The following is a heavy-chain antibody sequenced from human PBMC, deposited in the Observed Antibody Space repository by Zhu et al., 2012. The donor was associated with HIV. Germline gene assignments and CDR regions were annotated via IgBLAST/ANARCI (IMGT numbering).Heavy chain of an antibody. D-gene: IGHD6-19*01. CDR2: AYYGGTT. Sequence: QVLLQESGPGLVKPSETLSLICTVSGGSISSSSSFWGWVRQTPGKGLEWIGSAYYGGTTYYTPSLMSRLTISVDTSKNQCSLRLSSVTAADTGLYYCAKTRTSGWHSYAFHVWAKEQRSPSLQ. V-gene: IGHV4-39*01. J-gene: IGHJ3*01. CDR3: AKTRTSGWHSYAFHV. CDR1: GGSISSSSSF.